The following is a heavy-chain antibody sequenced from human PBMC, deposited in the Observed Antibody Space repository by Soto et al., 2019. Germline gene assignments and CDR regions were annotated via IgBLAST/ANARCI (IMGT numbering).Heavy chain of an antibody. CDR3: AKGEKGYCSGGSCGLFDY. Sequence: AGGSLRLSCAASGFTFSSYAMSWVRQAPGKGLEWVSAISGSGGSTYYADSVKGRFTISRDNSKNTLYLQMNSLRAEDTAVYYCAKGEKGYCSGGSCGLFDYWGQRTLVPVSS. J-gene: IGHJ4*02. D-gene: IGHD2-15*01. V-gene: IGHV3-23*01. CDR1: GFTFSSYA. CDR2: ISGSGGST.